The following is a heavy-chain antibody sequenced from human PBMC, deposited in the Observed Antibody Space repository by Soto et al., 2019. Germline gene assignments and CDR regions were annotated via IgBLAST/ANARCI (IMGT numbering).Heavy chain of an antibody. J-gene: IGHJ4*02. CDR2: ISYDGSNK. CDR1: GFTFSSYA. V-gene: IGHV3-30-3*01. Sequence: GGSLRLSCAASGFTFSSYAMHWVRQAPGKGLEWVAVISYDGSNKYYADSVKGRFTISRDNSKNTLYLQMNSLRAEDTAVYYCARSPIQHTAMGNDYWGQGTLVTVSS. CDR3: ARSPIQHTAMGNDY. D-gene: IGHD5-18*01.